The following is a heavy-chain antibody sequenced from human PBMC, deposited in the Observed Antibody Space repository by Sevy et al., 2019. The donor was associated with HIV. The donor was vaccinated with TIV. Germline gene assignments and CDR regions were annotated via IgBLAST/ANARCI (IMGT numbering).Heavy chain of an antibody. Sequence: ASVKVSCKASGYTFTSYGISWVRQAPGQGLEWMGWISAYNGNTNYAQKLQGRVTMTTDTSTSTAYMELRSLRSDDTAVYYCARDGGPKYDFWSGHPPSHYYYYGMDVWGQGTTVTVSS. CDR3: ARDGGPKYDFWSGHPPSHYYYYGMDV. D-gene: IGHD3-3*01. CDR2: ISAYNGNT. J-gene: IGHJ6*02. CDR1: GYTFTSYG. V-gene: IGHV1-18*01.